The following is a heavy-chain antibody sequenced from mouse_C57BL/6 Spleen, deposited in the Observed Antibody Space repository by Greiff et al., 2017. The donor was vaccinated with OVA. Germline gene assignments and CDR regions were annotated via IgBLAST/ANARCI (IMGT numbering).Heavy chain of an antibody. Sequence: EVKLVESGPGLAKPSQTLSLTCSVTGYSITSDYWNWIRKFPGNKLEYMGYISYSGSTYYNPSLKSRISITRDTSKNQYYLQLNSVTTEDTATYYCARSDYYGSSYPSYFEVWGTGTTVTVSS. J-gene: IGHJ1*03. CDR2: ISYSGST. V-gene: IGHV3-8*01. CDR1: GYSITSDY. D-gene: IGHD1-1*01. CDR3: ARSDYYGSSYPSYFEV.